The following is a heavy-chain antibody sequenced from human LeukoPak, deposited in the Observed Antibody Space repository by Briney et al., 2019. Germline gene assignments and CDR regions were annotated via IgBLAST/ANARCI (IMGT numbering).Heavy chain of an antibody. Sequence: PGGSLRLSCAASGFTFSNFAMTWVRQAPGKGLEWVSSIVGSSSTYYADSVKGRFTISRDTAKNSLYLQMNSLRAEDTAVYYCARDLGSGSYPTGNWFDPWGQGTLVTVSS. D-gene: IGHD1-26*01. V-gene: IGHV3-21*01. CDR1: GFTFSNFA. CDR2: IVGSSST. J-gene: IGHJ5*02. CDR3: ARDLGSGSYPTGNWFDP.